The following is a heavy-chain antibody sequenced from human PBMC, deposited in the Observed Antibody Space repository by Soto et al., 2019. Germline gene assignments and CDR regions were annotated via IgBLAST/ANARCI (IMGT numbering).Heavy chain of an antibody. J-gene: IGHJ4*02. CDR2: IIPYYNTL. Sequence: QAQVVQSGAEVRKPGSSVKLSCKASEGTFNSYAIAWVRQAPGQGLEWMGGIIPYYNTLNYAQKFQDRVTVTADDSTNTVYMELSSLRSDDTAVYFCASGASRWYPYFFDSWAEGTLVTVSS. CDR1: EGTFNSYA. V-gene: IGHV1-69*01. D-gene: IGHD6-13*01. CDR3: ASGASRWYPYFFDS.